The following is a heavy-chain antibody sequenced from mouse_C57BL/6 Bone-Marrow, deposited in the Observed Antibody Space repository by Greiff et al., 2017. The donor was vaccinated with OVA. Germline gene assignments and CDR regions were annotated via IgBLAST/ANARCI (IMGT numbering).Heavy chain of an antibody. Sequence: VQLQQSGAELVRPGASVKLSCTASGFNIKDDYMHWVKQRPEQGLEWIGWIDPENGDTEYASKFQGKATITADTSSNTAYLQLSSLTSEDTAVYYCTTPDVLLDWYFDVWGRGTTVTVSS. CDR3: TTPDVLLDWYFDV. CDR2: IDPENGDT. V-gene: IGHV14-4*01. D-gene: IGHD2-12*01. J-gene: IGHJ1*03. CDR1: GFNIKDDY.